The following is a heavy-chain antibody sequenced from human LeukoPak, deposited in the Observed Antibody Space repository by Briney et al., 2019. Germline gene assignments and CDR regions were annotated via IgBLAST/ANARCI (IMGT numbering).Heavy chain of an antibody. D-gene: IGHD1-26*01. V-gene: IGHV3-30*03. CDR1: GFTFSSYG. CDR3: TRDGGSFSYNMDV. J-gene: IGHJ6*02. Sequence: GGSLRLSCAASGFTFSSYGMHWVRQAPGKGLEWVAVISYDGSNKYYADSVKGRFTISRDNSKNTLYLQMNSLRAEDTAMYFCTRDGGSFSYNMDVWGQGTTVTVSS. CDR2: ISYDGSNK.